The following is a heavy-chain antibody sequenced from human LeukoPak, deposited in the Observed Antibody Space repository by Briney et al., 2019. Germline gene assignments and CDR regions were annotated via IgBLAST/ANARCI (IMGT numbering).Heavy chain of an antibody. CDR3: ATDTHYGGGLDY. CDR1: GYTLTELS. CDR2: FDPEDGET. Sequence: GASVKVSCKVSGYTLTELSMHWVRQAPGKGLEWMGGFDPEDGETIYAQKFQGRVTMTEDTSTDTAYMELSSLRSEDTAVYYCATDTHYGGGLDYWGQGTLVTVSS. J-gene: IGHJ4*02. D-gene: IGHD4-23*01. V-gene: IGHV1-24*01.